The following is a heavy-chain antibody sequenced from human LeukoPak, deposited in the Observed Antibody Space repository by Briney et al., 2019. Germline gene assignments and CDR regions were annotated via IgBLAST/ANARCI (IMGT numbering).Heavy chain of an antibody. D-gene: IGHD3-10*01. CDR1: GFTFSSYD. CDR3: ARAKPKNMVRGLIMRRESRYYFDY. Sequence: PGGSLRLSCAASGFTFSSYDMHWVRQATGKGLEWVSAIGTAGDTYYPGSVKGRFTISRENAKNSLYLQMNSLRAGDTAVYYCARAKPKNMVRGLIMRRESRYYFDYWGQGTLVTVSS. J-gene: IGHJ4*02. CDR2: IGTAGDT. V-gene: IGHV3-13*01.